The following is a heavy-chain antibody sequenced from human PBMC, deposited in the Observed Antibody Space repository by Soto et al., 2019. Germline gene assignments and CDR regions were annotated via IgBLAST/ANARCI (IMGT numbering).Heavy chain of an antibody. CDR3: VRQGIDYLHGLVDV. CDR2: VYYTGDT. CDR1: IGPDRTHN. J-gene: IGHJ6*02. V-gene: IGHV4-59*08. Sequence: QVQLQQSGPRLVKPSETLSLTCTVSIGPDRTHNWGWIRQPPGRGLEWFGYVYYTGDTAYNPSRRRRVSISADTSTNDISLTLSSVTAAETAVYDCVRQGIDYLHGLVDVWGQGTTVSVSS. D-gene: IGHD4-17*01.